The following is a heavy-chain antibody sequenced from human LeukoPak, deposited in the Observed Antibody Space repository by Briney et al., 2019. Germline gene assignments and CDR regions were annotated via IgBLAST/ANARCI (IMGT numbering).Heavy chain of an antibody. CDR3: ARGADYGDYQFDY. CDR2: ISSSSTYI. V-gene: IGHV3-21*01. Sequence: GGSLRLSCAASGFTFSTYAIHWVRQAPGKGLEWVSSISSSSTYIYYADSVKGRFTISRDNAKNSLYLQMNSLRAEDTAVYYCARGADYGDYQFDYWGQGTLVTVSS. D-gene: IGHD4-17*01. CDR1: GFTFSTYA. J-gene: IGHJ4*02.